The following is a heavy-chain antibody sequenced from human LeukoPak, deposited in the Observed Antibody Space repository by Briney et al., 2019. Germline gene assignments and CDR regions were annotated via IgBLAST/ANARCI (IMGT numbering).Heavy chain of an antibody. CDR2: ISADGGGT. J-gene: IGHJ6*02. V-gene: IGHV3-43*02. CDR1: GFTFEDYA. D-gene: IGHD1-14*01. CDR3: AKGFSVLASNHNYYYYGMDV. Sequence: GGSLRLSCAASGFTFEDYAMHWVRQAPGKGLEWVSLISADGGGTYYADSVKGRFTISRDNSKNSLYLQMNSLRTEDTALYYCAKGFSVLASNHNYYYYGMDVWGQGTTVTVSS.